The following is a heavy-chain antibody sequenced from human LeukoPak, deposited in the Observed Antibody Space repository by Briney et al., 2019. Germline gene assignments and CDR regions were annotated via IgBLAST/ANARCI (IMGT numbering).Heavy chain of an antibody. Sequence: WASVKVSCKASGYTFTSYDINWVRQAPGQGLEWMGWISAYNGNTNYAQKLQGRVTMTADTSTSTAYMELRSLRSDDTAVYYCARSSGYYGPHYYYYGMDVWGQGTTVTVSS. CDR1: GYTFTSYD. D-gene: IGHD3-22*01. V-gene: IGHV1-18*01. CDR2: ISAYNGNT. J-gene: IGHJ6*02. CDR3: ARSSGYYGPHYYYYGMDV.